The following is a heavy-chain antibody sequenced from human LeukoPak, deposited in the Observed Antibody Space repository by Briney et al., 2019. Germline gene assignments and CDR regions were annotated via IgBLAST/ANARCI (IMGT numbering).Heavy chain of an antibody. Sequence: QSGGSLRLSCAASGFTFSSYGMHWVRQAPGKGLEWVAVIWYDGSNKYYADSVKGRFTISRDNPKNTLYLQMDSLRAEDTAVYYCAVPLLAAANNWGQGTLVTVSS. CDR2: IWYDGSNK. CDR3: AVPLLAAANN. V-gene: IGHV3-33*01. J-gene: IGHJ4*02. D-gene: IGHD6-13*01. CDR1: GFTFSSYG.